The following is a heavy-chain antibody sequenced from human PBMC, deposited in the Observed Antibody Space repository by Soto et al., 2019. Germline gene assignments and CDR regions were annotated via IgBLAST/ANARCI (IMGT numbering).Heavy chain of an antibody. D-gene: IGHD3-3*01. Sequence: ASVKVSCKVSGYTLTELSIHWVRQAPGKGLEWMGGFDPEDGETIYAQKFQGRVTMTEDTSTDTAYMELSSLRSEETAVYYCAADRGLRTNDFWGGYYYWGQGTMVTVSS. CDR2: FDPEDGET. CDR3: AADRGLRTNDFWGGYYY. V-gene: IGHV1-24*01. J-gene: IGHJ4*02. CDR1: GYTLTELS.